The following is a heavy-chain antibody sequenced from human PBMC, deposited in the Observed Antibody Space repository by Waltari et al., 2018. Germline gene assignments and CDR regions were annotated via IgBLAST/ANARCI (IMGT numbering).Heavy chain of an antibody. CDR3: ARDYYDSSGYGYYFDY. Sequence: VRQAPGKGMEWVSYISSSGSTIYYADSVKGRFTISRDNAKNSLYLQMNSLRAEDTAVYYCARDYYDSSGYGYYFDYWGQGNLVTVSS. J-gene: IGHJ4*02. CDR2: ISSSGSTI. D-gene: IGHD3-22*01. V-gene: IGHV3-48*03.